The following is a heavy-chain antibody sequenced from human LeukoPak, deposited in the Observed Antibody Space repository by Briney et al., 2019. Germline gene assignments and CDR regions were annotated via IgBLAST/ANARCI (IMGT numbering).Heavy chain of an antibody. CDR3: ARWYYGSGSWVLDY. CDR2: IKTDGSET. CDR1: GFTFSSHW. D-gene: IGHD3-10*01. V-gene: IGHV3-7*05. J-gene: IGHJ4*02. Sequence: GESLKISCAASGFTFSSHWMTWVRQAPEKGLEWVANIKTDGSETHYVDSVKGRFTISRDNAKNSLYLQMNSLRAEDTAVYYCARWYYGSGSWVLDYWGQGTLVTVSS.